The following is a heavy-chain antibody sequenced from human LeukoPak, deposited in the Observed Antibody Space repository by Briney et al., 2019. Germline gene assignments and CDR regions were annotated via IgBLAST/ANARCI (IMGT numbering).Heavy chain of an antibody. CDR1: GFTFSSYA. CDR2: ISGSGGST. D-gene: IGHD3-10*01. Sequence: GGSLRLSCAASGFTFSSYAMSWVRQAPGKGLEWVSAISGSGGSTYYADSVKGRFTISRDNSKNTLYVQMNSLRAEDTAVYYCATWHYYGSGSYVVSPDYYYYMDVWGKGTTVTVSS. V-gene: IGHV3-23*01. CDR3: ATWHYYGSGSYVVSPDYYYYMDV. J-gene: IGHJ6*03.